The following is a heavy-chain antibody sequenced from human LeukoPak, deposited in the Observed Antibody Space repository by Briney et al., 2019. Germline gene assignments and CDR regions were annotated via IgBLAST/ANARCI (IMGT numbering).Heavy chain of an antibody. V-gene: IGHV3-21*01. J-gene: IGHJ4*02. D-gene: IGHD2-15*01. CDR3: ARSTLGYCSGGSCWTFDY. Sequence: GGSLRLSCAASGFTFSSYSMNWVRQAPGKGLEWVSSISSSSYIYYADSVKGRFTISRDNAKNSLYLQMNSLRAEDTAVYYCARSTLGYCSGGSCWTFDYWGQGTLVTVSS. CDR2: ISSSSYI. CDR1: GFTFSSYS.